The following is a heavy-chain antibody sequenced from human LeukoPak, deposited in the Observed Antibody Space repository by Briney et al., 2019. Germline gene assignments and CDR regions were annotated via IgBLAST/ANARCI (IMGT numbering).Heavy chain of an antibody. CDR1: GVSISSSNSY. Sequence: SETLSLTCTVSGVSISSSNSYWGWIRQPPGKGLEWIGYIYYSGSTNYNPSLKSRVTISVDTSKNQFSLKLSSVTAADTAVYYCARHNRVQRFLEHYDYYYYYMDVWGKGTTVTVSS. CDR2: IYYSGST. CDR3: ARHNRVQRFLEHYDYYYYYMDV. D-gene: IGHD3-3*01. J-gene: IGHJ6*03. V-gene: IGHV4-61*05.